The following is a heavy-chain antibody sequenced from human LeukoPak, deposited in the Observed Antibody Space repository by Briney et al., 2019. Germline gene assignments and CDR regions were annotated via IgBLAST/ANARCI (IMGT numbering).Heavy chain of an antibody. CDR1: GFTFTSYG. D-gene: IGHD2-15*01. CDR3: AKDGRYCSGGSCFAAIFDF. V-gene: IGHV3-30*02. CDR2: IRFDGSNK. Sequence: GGSLRLSCAASGFTFTSYGMHWVRQAPGKGLEWVAFIRFDGSNKYYADSVKGRFTISRDNSKNTLYLQMNSLRAEDTAVYYCAKDGRYCSGGSCFAAIFDFWGQGTLVTVSS. J-gene: IGHJ4*02.